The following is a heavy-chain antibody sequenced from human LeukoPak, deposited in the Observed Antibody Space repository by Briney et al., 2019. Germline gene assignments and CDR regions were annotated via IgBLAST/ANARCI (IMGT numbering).Heavy chain of an antibody. J-gene: IGHJ6*02. CDR1: GDSININGYF. CDR3: VRRLSYYFGMDV. V-gene: IGHV4-39*01. CDR2: ISYSGDI. Sequence: SETLSLTCTVSGDSININGYFWGWIRQSPGEGLEWTVSISYSGDIYYNPSFESRVTISVAASKRQFSLRLRCLSGPDTALYYCVRRLSYYFGMDVWGQGTTVTVSS.